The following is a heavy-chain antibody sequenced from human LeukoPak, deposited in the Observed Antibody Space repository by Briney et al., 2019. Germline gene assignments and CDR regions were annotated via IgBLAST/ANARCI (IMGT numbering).Heavy chain of an antibody. CDR2: ISSSSSYI. CDR3: AKAAYSGGPGRFDP. Sequence: GGSLRLSCAASGFMLSSYWMSWVRQAPGKGLEWVSSISSSSSYIYYADSVKGRFTISRDNAKNSLYLQMNSLRAEDTAVYYCAKAAYSGGPGRFDPWGQGTLVTVSS. CDR1: GFMLSSYW. J-gene: IGHJ5*02. D-gene: IGHD1-26*01. V-gene: IGHV3-21*04.